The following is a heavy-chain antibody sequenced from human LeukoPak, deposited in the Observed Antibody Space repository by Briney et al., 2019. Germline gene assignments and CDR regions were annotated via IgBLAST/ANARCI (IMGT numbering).Heavy chain of an antibody. J-gene: IGHJ5*02. V-gene: IGHV3-11*01. CDR1: GFTFSDYY. Sequence: GGSLRLSCAASGFTFSDYYMSWIRQAPGKGLEWASYISSSGSTIYYADSVKGRFTISRDDAKNSLYLQMNSLRAEDTAVYYCAREAVARSPRFDPWGQGTLVTVSS. CDR2: ISSSGSTI. CDR3: AREAVARSPRFDP. D-gene: IGHD6-19*01.